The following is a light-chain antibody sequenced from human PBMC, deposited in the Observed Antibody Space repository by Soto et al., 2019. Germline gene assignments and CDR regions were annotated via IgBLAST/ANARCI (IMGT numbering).Light chain of an antibody. CDR2: AYS. V-gene: IGLV1-40*01. CDR1: SSNIGAGYD. CDR3: QSYDSALSGGV. J-gene: IGLJ3*02. Sequence: QSVLTQPPSVSGALGQRVIISCTGGSSNIGAGYDVHWYQQFPGTVPKPLIHAYSIRPSGVPDRFSGSKSGTSASLAITGLHAEDEADYYCQSYDSALSGGVFGGGTKLTVL.